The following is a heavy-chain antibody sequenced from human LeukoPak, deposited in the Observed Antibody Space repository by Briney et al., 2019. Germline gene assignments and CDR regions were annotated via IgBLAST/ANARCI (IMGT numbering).Heavy chain of an antibody. J-gene: IGHJ4*02. CDR1: GFTFSNSS. CDR2: ISFSNTTI. Sequence: GGSLRLSCAASGFTFSNSSVNWVRQSPGKGLEWISYISFSNTTIYYADSVKGRFTISRDKAKNSLYLQMNSLRAEDTAVYYCATSRGSWPDYFDYWGQGTLVTVSS. D-gene: IGHD6-13*01. CDR3: ATSRGSWPDYFDY. V-gene: IGHV3-48*01.